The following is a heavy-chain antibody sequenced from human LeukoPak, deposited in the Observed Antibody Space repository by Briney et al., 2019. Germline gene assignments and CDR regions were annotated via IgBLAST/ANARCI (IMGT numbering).Heavy chain of an antibody. CDR3: ARVSSINYDILTGYYFDY. CDR1: GGSFSGYY. CDR2: INHSGST. J-gene: IGHJ4*02. Sequence: SETLSLTCAVYGGSFSGYYWSWIRQPPGKGLEWIGEINHSGSTNYNPSLKSRVTISVDTSKNQFSLKLSSVTAADTAVYYCARVSSINYDILTGYYFDYWGQGTLVTVSS. D-gene: IGHD3-9*01. V-gene: IGHV4-34*01.